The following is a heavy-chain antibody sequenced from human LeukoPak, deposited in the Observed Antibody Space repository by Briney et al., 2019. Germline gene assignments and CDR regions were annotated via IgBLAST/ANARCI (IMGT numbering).Heavy chain of an antibody. CDR2: IYSGGST. CDR1: EFYVGSNY. CDR3: ARGASVVVVAATFDY. D-gene: IGHD2-15*01. J-gene: IGHJ4*02. Sequence: GGSLRLSCAASEFYVGSNYMTWVRQAPGKGLEWVSLIYSGGSTYYADSVKGRFTISRDNAKNSLYLQMNSLRAEDTAVYYCARGASVVVVAATFDYWGQGTLVTVSS. V-gene: IGHV3-53*01.